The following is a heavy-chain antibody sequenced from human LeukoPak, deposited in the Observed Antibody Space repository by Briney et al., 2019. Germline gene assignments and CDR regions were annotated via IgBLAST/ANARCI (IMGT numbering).Heavy chain of an antibody. J-gene: IGHJ4*02. Sequence: GGSLRLSCAASGFTFSNYWMGWVRQAPGRGLEWVANINEDGSEKYYVDSVKGRFTISRDNGKNSLYLQINSLRAEDTAVFYCARGGYYSAWTEDYWGQGTLVTVSS. V-gene: IGHV3-7*01. CDR3: ARGGYYSAWTEDY. CDR2: INEDGSEK. CDR1: GFTFSNYW. D-gene: IGHD3-22*01.